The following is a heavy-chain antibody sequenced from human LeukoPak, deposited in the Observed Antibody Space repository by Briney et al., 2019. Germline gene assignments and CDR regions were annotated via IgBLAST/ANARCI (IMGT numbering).Heavy chain of an antibody. CDR2: INPSSGGT. J-gene: IGHJ3*02. Sequence: GASVKVSCRASGYTFIAYYMHWVRQAPGQGLEWMGWINPSSGGTNYAQKFQGRVTMTRDMSTSTVYMELSSLRSEDTAVYYCARAVYYDSIGDAFDIWGQGTMVTVSS. V-gene: IGHV1-2*02. CDR1: GYTFIAYY. D-gene: IGHD3-22*01. CDR3: ARAVYYDSIGDAFDI.